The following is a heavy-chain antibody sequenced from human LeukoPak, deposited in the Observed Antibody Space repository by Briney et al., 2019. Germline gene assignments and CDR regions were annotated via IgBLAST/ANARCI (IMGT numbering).Heavy chain of an antibody. CDR3: ARDEWELRYYYYYYMDV. CDR2: ISGNGATT. D-gene: IGHD1-26*01. V-gene: IGHV3-23*01. CDR1: GFTFSNFA. Sequence: GGPLRLSCAASGFTFSNFAMSWVRQAPGKGLEWVSGISGNGATTCYADSVKGRFTISRDNAKNSLYLQMNSLRAEDTAVYYCARDEWELRYYYYYYMDVWGKGTTVTVSS. J-gene: IGHJ6*03.